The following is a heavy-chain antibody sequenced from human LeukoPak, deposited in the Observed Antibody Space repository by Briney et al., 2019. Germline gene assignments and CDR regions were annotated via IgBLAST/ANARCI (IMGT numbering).Heavy chain of an antibody. CDR1: GFTFSDYY. CDR3: ASRYYYDSSGYYYVH. D-gene: IGHD3-22*01. V-gene: IGHV3-11*01. CDR2: ISSSGSTI. Sequence: PGGSLGLSCAASGFTFSDYYMSWIRQAPGKGLEWVSYISSSGSTIYYADSVKGRFTISRDNAKNSLYLQMNSLRAEDAAVYYCASRYYYDSSGYYYVHWGQGTLVTVSS. J-gene: IGHJ4*02.